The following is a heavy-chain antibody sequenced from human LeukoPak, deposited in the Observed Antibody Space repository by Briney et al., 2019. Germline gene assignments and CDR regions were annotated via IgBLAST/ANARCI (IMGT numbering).Heavy chain of an antibody. CDR1: GGSISSYY. CDR2: IYYSGGT. D-gene: IGHD6-19*01. J-gene: IGHJ4*02. Sequence: PSETLSLTCTVSGGSISSYYWSWIRQPPGKGLEWIGYIYYSGGTNYNPSLKSRVTISVDTSKNQFSLKLSSVTAADTAVYYCARYEAVAGNFDYWGQGTLVTVSS. CDR3: ARYEAVAGNFDY. V-gene: IGHV4-59*08.